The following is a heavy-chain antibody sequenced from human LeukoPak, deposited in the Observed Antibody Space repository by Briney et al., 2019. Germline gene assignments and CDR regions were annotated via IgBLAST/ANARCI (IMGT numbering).Heavy chain of an antibody. J-gene: IGHJ4*03. Sequence: PGGSLTLSCAASGFTFDTFGMNWVRQAPGKGLEWVASVSSTLDNTYYADSVKGRFTISRDNSVNTLYLQMNSLRADDTAIYYCAKGTVRFLEWGQRGYFDYWGQGALVTVSS. CDR3: AKGTVRFLEWGQRGYFDY. V-gene: IGHV3-23*01. CDR2: VSSTLDNT. CDR1: GFTFDTFG. D-gene: IGHD3-3*01.